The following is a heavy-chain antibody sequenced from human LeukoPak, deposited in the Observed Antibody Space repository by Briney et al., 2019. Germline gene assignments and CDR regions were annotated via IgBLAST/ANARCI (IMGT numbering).Heavy chain of an antibody. CDR1: GFTFSSYA. D-gene: IGHD6-19*01. CDR3: ATYIAVAGPFDY. CDR2: ISGSGGST. J-gene: IGHJ4*02. Sequence: GGSLRLSCAASGFTFSSYAMSWVRQAPGKGLEWVSAISGSGGSTYYADSVKGRFTISGDNSKNTLYLQMNSLRAEDTAVYYCATYIAVAGPFDYWGQGTLVTVSS. V-gene: IGHV3-23*01.